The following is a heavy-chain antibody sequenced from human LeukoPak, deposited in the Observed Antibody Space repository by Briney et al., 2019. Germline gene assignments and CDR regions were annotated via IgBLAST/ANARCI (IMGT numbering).Heavy chain of an antibody. CDR2: ISGSGGST. D-gene: IGHD2-2*01. CDR3: AKDRPIVVVPAVYLDY. J-gene: IGHJ4*02. CDR1: GFTFSSYA. V-gene: IGHV3-23*01. Sequence: GGSLRLSCAASGFTFSSYAMSWVRQAPGKGLEWVSAISGSGGSTYYADSVKGRFTISRDNSKNTLYLQMNSLRAEDTAVYYCAKDRPIVVVPAVYLDYWGQGTLVTVSS.